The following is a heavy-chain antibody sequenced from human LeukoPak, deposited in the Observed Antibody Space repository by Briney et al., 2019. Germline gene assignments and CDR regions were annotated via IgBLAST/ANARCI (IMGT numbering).Heavy chain of an antibody. Sequence: GGSLRLSCAASGFTFSSYEMNWVRQAPGKGLEWVSYISSSGSTIYYADSVKGRFTISRDNAKNSLYLQMNSLRAEDTAVYYCARDSGGFGELYHYHYGMDVWGQGTTVTVSS. CDR1: GFTFSSYE. V-gene: IGHV3-48*03. J-gene: IGHJ6*02. CDR2: ISSSGSTI. CDR3: ARDSGGFGELYHYHYGMDV. D-gene: IGHD3-10*01.